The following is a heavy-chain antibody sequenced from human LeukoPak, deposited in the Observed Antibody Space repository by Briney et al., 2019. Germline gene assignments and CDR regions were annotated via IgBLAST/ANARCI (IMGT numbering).Heavy chain of an antibody. CDR3: ARDYCGGDCPPLLYY. Sequence: ASVKVSCKASGYSFTGYYMHWVRQAPGQGLEWMGWINPLIGGTNYARKFQGRVTMTRDTSISTGYMELSRLRSDDTAVYYCARDYCGGDCPPLLYYWGQGTLVTVSS. J-gene: IGHJ4*02. CDR1: GYSFTGYY. D-gene: IGHD2-21*02. CDR2: INPLIGGT. V-gene: IGHV1-2*02.